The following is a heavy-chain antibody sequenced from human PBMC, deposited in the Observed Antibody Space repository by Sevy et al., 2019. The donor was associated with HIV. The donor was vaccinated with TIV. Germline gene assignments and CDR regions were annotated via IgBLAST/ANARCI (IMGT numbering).Heavy chain of an antibody. CDR3: ARGPPDGSYDYFDY. J-gene: IGHJ4*02. D-gene: IGHD1-26*01. V-gene: IGHV3-21*06. CDR2: ISGSSNYI. CDR1: EFTFSSYN. Sequence: GGSLRLSCAASEFTFSSYNMNGVRQAPGKGLEWVSSISGSSNYIYYAESVKGRFRISRDNVKDTLYLQMNSLRADDTAVYYCARGPPDGSYDYFDYWGQGTLVTVSS.